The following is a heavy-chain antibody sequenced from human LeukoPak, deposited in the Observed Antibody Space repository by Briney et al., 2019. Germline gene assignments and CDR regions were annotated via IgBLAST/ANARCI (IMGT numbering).Heavy chain of an antibody. J-gene: IGHJ3*02. CDR2: ISSTSSYR. V-gene: IGHV3-21*01. CDR1: GFPFSSYG. CDR3: ARDHFDSGSFGHDFDI. D-gene: IGHD3-10*01. Sequence: GGSLRLSCVASGFPFSSYGMNWVRQAPGKGLEWVSSISSTSSYRSYGESMKGRFTVSRDNAKNSLHLQIKSLRAEDTAVYYCARDHFDSGSFGHDFDIWGQGTMVIVSA.